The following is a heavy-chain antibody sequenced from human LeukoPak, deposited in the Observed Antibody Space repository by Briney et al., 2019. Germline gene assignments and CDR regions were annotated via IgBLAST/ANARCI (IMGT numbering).Heavy chain of an antibody. J-gene: IGHJ4*02. V-gene: IGHV3-21*01. Sequence: GGSLRLSCAASGFTFSSYSMNWVRQAPGKGLEWVSSISTSSSYIYYADSVKGRFTISRDNAKNSLYLQMNSLRAEDTAVYYCARGPGNWNPDYWGQGTLVTASS. CDR1: GFTFSSYS. CDR3: ARGPGNWNPDY. CDR2: ISTSSSYI. D-gene: IGHD1-20*01.